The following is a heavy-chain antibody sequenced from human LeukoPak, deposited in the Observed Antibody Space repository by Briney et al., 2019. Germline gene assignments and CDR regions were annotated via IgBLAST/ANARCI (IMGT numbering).Heavy chain of an antibody. D-gene: IGHD3-10*01. CDR3: AKDQPKGTMVRGVIDY. Sequence: GGSLRLSCAASGFTFSSYGMHWVRQAPGKGLEWVAFIRYDGSNKYYADSVKGRFTISRDNSKNTLYLQMNSLRAEDTAVYYCAKDQPKGTMVRGVIDYWGQGTLVTVSS. J-gene: IGHJ4*02. CDR1: GFTFSSYG. V-gene: IGHV3-30*02. CDR2: IRYDGSNK.